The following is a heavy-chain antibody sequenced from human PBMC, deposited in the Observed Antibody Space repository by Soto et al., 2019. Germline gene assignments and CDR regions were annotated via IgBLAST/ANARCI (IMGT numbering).Heavy chain of an antibody. V-gene: IGHV4-39*01. J-gene: IGHJ4*02. D-gene: IGHD6-19*01. CDR3: ARQSRWSIDY. Sequence: TSETLSLTCTVSGGSISSSSYYWGWIRQPPGKGLEWIGSIYYSGSTYYNPSLKSRVTISVDTSKNQFSLKLSSVTAADTAVYYCARQSRWSIDYWGQGTLVTVSS. CDR2: IYYSGST. CDR1: GGSISSSSYY.